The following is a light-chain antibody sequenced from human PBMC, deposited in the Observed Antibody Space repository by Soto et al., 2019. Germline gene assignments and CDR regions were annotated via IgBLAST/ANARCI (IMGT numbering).Light chain of an antibody. CDR2: VAS. V-gene: IGKV2-28*01. CDR3: IQALQTPLT. Sequence: DIVVTQSPLSLPVTPGEPASISCRSRQSLLHINGYNYLDWYLQRPGQSPQLLIYVASNRASCVPDRFIGSGSGTDFTLKISRVEAEDFGVYYCIQALQTPLTFGGGTKVDIK. CDR1: QSLLHINGYNY. J-gene: IGKJ4*01.